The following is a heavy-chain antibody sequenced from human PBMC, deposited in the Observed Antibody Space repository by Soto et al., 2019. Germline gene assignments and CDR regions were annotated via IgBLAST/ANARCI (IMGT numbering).Heavy chain of an antibody. CDR1: GFTFGDYA. Sequence: PGGSLRLSCTASGFTFGDYAMSWVRQAPGKGLEWVGFIRSKAYGGTTEYAASVKGRFTISRDDSKSIAHLQMNSLKTEDTAVYYCTRDAPVWSGPYYYYGTDVWGQGTTVTVSS. D-gene: IGHD3-3*01. V-gene: IGHV3-49*04. CDR2: IRSKAYGGTT. CDR3: TRDAPVWSGPYYYYGTDV. J-gene: IGHJ6*02.